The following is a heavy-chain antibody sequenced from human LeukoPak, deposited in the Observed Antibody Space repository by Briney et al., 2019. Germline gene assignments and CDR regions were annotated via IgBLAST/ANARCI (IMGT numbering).Heavy chain of an antibody. Sequence: GGSLRLSCAASGFTFSSYGMHWVRQAPGKGLEWVTFIRYDGSNKYYADSVKGRFTISRDNSKNTVYLQMNSLRAEDTAVYYCAKDRHDHGDYDTLLDYWGQGTLVTVSS. D-gene: IGHD4-17*01. V-gene: IGHV3-30*02. J-gene: IGHJ4*02. CDR1: GFTFSSYG. CDR3: AKDRHDHGDYDTLLDY. CDR2: IRYDGSNK.